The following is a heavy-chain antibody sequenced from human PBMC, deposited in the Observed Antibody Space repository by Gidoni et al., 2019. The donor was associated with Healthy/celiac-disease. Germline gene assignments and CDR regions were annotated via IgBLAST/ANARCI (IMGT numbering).Heavy chain of an antibody. J-gene: IGHJ3*02. CDR2: ISAYNGNT. Sequence: QVQLVQSGAEVKKPGASVKVSCQASGYTFTSYGISWVRQAPGQGLEWMGWISAYNGNTNYAQKLQGRVTMTTDTSTSTAYMELRSLRSDDTAVYYCARTGYCSGGSCYTDDAFDIWGQGTMVTVSS. V-gene: IGHV1-18*01. CDR1: GYTFTSYG. CDR3: ARTGYCSGGSCYTDDAFDI. D-gene: IGHD2-15*01.